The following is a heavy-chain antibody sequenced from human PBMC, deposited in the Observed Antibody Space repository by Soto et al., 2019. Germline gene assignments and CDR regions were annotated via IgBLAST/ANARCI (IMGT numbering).Heavy chain of an antibody. CDR2: IIPIFGTA. V-gene: IGHV1-69*06. CDR1: GCTFSSYA. D-gene: IGHD1-7*01. J-gene: IGHJ4*02. Sequence: SVKVSCKASGCTFSSYAISWVRQAPGQGLEWMGGIIPIFGTANYAQKFQGRVTITADKSTSTAYMELSSLRSEDTAVYYCARDSRPYSWNYYFDYWGQGTLVTVSS. CDR3: ARDSRPYSWNYYFDY.